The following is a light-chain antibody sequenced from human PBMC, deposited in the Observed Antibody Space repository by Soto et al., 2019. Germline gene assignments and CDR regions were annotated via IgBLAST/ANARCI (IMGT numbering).Light chain of an antibody. CDR3: QHMRT. J-gene: IGKJ1*01. Sequence: DIQMTHSPSTLSASIGDIVTITCRASQNINNWIAWYQQKPGKAPKFLIYDASTLESGVPSRFSGSGFGTEFSLTISSLQPDDFGSYYCQHMRTFGQGTKVDIK. V-gene: IGKV1-5*01. CDR1: QNINNW. CDR2: DAS.